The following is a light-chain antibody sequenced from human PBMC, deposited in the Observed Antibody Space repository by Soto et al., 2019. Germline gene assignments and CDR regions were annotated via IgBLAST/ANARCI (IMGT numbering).Light chain of an antibody. Sequence: EIVWTQSPGTLSLSPGERATLSCRASPSVSNNYLAWYQQKPCQAHRLLIYAASTRATGIPARFSGSGSGTEFTLTISSLQSEDFAVYYCQQYKNWPTWTFGQGTKVDIK. V-gene: IGKV3-15*01. CDR2: AAS. J-gene: IGKJ1*01. CDR1: PSVSNN. CDR3: QQYKNWPTWT.